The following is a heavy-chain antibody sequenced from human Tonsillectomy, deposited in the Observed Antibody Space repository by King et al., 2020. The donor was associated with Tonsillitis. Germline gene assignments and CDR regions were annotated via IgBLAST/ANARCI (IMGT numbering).Heavy chain of an antibody. CDR3: ARGLRYPGHKDWFFDR. J-gene: IGHJ2*01. CDR2: ISADGGAT. V-gene: IGHV3-23*04. D-gene: IGHD3-9*01. CDR1: GFSFAIYA. Sequence: VQLVESGGGSVQPGGSLRLSCAASGFSFAIYAMSWVRQVPGKGLEWVSGISADGGATYYAYSVKGRFTITKDKSRDTLYLQKSSLRAEDSAVYYCARGLRYPGHKDWFFDRWGRGALVTVSS.